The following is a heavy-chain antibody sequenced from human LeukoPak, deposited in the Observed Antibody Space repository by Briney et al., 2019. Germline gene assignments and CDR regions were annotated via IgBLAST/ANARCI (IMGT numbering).Heavy chain of an antibody. CDR3: ARHPVPYCGGDCHTNWFDP. D-gene: IGHD2-21*02. Sequence: ASVKVSCKASGYTFTDYYMHWVRRAPGQGLEWMGWINPNSGGTDYAQKFQGRVTMTRDTSISTAYMELSRLRSDDTAMYYCARHPVPYCGGDCHTNWFDPWGQGTLVTVSS. J-gene: IGHJ5*02. CDR1: GYTFTDYY. V-gene: IGHV1-2*02. CDR2: INPNSGGT.